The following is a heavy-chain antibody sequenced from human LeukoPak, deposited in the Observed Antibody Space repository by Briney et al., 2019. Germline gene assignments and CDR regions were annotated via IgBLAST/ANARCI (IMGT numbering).Heavy chain of an antibody. Sequence: PGGSLRLSCAASGFTFSSYAISWVRQAPGNGLEWVSAIRGSGGSTYYADSVKGRFTISRDNSKNTLYLQMNSLRAEDTAVYYCAKGVPGTNNWFDPWGQGTLVTVSS. CDR2: IRGSGGST. CDR3: AKGVPGTNNWFDP. V-gene: IGHV3-23*01. CDR1: GFTFSSYA. D-gene: IGHD1-7*01. J-gene: IGHJ5*02.